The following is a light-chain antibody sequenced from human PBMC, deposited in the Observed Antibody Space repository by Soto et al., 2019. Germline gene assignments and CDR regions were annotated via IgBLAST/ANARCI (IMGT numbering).Light chain of an antibody. CDR1: GSNIGAGYA. Sequence: QSVLTQPPSVSGAPGQRVTISCTGSGSNIGAGYAVHWYQQLPGAAPKLVIFGNRNRPSGVPERFSGSKSGTSASLAITGLQAEDEADYYCQAYDYSLTASVFGGGTQLTVL. V-gene: IGLV1-40*01. CDR3: QAYDYSLTASV. CDR2: GNR. J-gene: IGLJ3*02.